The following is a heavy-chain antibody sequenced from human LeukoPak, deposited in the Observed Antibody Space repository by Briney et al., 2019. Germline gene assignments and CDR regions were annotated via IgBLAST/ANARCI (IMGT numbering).Heavy chain of an antibody. CDR3: AKSDHGFWTGYKR. D-gene: IGHD3/OR15-3a*01. Sequence: PGGSLRLSCAASGCTFSSYAMSWVRQAPGKGLEWVSAITASGDSTYYVDSVKGRFTISRDNSKNTLYLQMNSPRADDTAVYYCAKSDHGFWTGYKRWGQGTLVTVSS. CDR1: GCTFSSYA. V-gene: IGHV3-23*01. CDR2: ITASGDST. J-gene: IGHJ4*02.